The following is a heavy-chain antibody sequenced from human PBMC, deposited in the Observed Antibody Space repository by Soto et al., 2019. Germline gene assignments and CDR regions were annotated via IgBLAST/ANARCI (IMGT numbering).Heavy chain of an antibody. CDR3: ARVPPPYSFSYDD. D-gene: IGHD5-12*01. CDR1: GVSIGSGDYY. J-gene: IGHJ4*02. Sequence: QVQLQESGPGLVKPSQTLSLTCNVSGVSIGSGDYYWSWIRQPPGKGLEWIGYIYISGTTYYNPSLKSRLTISLDTSRNVFSLKLRSVTAVDTAVYYCARVPPPYSFSYDDWGQGTLVTVSS. CDR2: IYISGTT. V-gene: IGHV4-30-4*01.